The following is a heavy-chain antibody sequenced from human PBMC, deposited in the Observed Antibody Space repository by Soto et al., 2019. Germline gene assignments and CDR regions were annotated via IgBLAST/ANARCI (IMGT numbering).Heavy chain of an antibody. CDR3: AYSSSSDDGYYYYGVDV. CDR1: GYSFTSYW. J-gene: IGHJ6*02. Sequence: GESVKISCKGSGYSFTSYWIGWVRQMPGKGLEWMGIIYPGDSDTRYSPSFQGQVTISADKSISTAYLQWSSLKASDTAMYYCAYSSSSDDGYYYYGVDVWGQGTTVTFS. D-gene: IGHD6-6*01. CDR2: IYPGDSDT. V-gene: IGHV5-51*01.